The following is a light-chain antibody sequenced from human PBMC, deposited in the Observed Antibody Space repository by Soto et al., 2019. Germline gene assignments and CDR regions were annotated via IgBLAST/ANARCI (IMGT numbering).Light chain of an antibody. J-gene: IGLJ1*01. Sequence: QAVVSQEPSLTVSAGGTDTLTCCSSTGAVTNGHYPYWFQQKPGQAPRTLIYDTTNRHSWTPARFSGSLLGGKAALTLSGAQPEDEAEYYCLLSYNGPYVFGTGTKVTVL. CDR3: LLSYNGPYV. V-gene: IGLV7-46*01. CDR1: TGAVTNGHY. CDR2: DTT.